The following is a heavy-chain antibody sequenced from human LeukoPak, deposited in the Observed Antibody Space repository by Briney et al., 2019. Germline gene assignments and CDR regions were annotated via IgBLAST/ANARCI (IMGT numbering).Heavy chain of an antibody. J-gene: IGHJ6*03. Sequence: GGSLRLSYAASGFNFSDHYMDWVRQAPGKGLEWVGRTRNKINRYTTEYAASVKGRFTISRDDSKNSLYLQMNSLKSEDTAVYYCARTVPPTDYGDYYYNYYMDVWGKGTTVTVSS. CDR3: ARTVPPTDYGDYYYNYYMDV. V-gene: IGHV3-72*01. CDR2: TRNKINRYTT. D-gene: IGHD4-17*01. CDR1: GFNFSDHY.